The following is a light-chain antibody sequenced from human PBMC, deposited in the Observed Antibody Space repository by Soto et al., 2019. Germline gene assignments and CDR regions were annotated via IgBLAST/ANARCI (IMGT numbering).Light chain of an antibody. Sequence: QSVLTQPASVSGSPGQSITISCTGTSSEVGRYNLVSWYQQYPGKAPKLMIYEISTRPSGVSDRFSGSKSGNTASLTISGLQAEDEADYYCCSYAGSATVVFGGGTKVTVL. CDR2: EIS. V-gene: IGLV2-23*02. CDR1: SSEVGRYNL. CDR3: CSYAGSATVV. J-gene: IGLJ2*01.